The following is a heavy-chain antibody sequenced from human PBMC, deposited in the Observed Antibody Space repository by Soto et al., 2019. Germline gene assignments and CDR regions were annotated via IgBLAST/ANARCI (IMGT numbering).Heavy chain of an antibody. J-gene: IGHJ6*02. CDR3: ARHWAEVVAATQIQKYYYYGMDV. CDR2: IYYSGST. D-gene: IGHD2-15*01. CDR1: GGSISSSSYY. Sequence: TSETLSLTCTVSGGSISSSSYYWGWIRQPPGKGLEWIGSIYYSGSTYYNPSLKSRVTISVDTSKNQFSLKLSSVTAADTAVNYCARHWAEVVAATQIQKYYYYGMDVWGQGTTVTVSS. V-gene: IGHV4-39*01.